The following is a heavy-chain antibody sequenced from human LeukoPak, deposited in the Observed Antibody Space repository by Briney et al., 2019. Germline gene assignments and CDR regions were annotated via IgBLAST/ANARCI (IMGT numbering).Heavy chain of an antibody. V-gene: IGHV3-23*01. CDR3: AKDRGMGLWFGVGPGMDV. Sequence: GGSLRLSCAASGFTFSSYAMSWVRQAPGKGLEWVSAISGSGGSTYYADSVEGRFTISRDNSKNTLYLQMNSLRAEDTAVYYCAKDRGMGLWFGVGPGMDVWGQGTTVTVSS. CDR2: ISGSGGST. D-gene: IGHD3-10*01. CDR1: GFTFSSYA. J-gene: IGHJ6*02.